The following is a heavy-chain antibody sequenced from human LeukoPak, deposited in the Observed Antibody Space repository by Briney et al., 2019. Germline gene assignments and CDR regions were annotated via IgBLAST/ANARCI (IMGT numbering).Heavy chain of an antibody. Sequence: SGGSLRLSCAASGFTFSSYAMSWVRQAPGKGLEWVSAISGSGGSTYYADSVKGRFTISRDNSKNTLYLQMNSLRAEDTVVYYCAKHQWLVEEYYFDYWGQGTLVTVSS. J-gene: IGHJ4*02. V-gene: IGHV3-23*01. D-gene: IGHD6-19*01. CDR2: ISGSGGST. CDR3: AKHQWLVEEYYFDY. CDR1: GFTFSSYA.